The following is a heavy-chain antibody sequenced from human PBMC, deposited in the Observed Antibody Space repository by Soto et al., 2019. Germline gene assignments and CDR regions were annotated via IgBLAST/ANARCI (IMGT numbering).Heavy chain of an antibody. CDR1: GASVRSPTHY. CDR2: VYYSGIT. J-gene: IGHJ6*02. Sequence: QVQMQESGPGRVRPSETLSLSCTVSGASVRSPTHYWNWIRQSPGKGLEWIGFVYYSGITHYSPSLKSRVTISLYTSKDQFSLRLTSVTAEDTAVYYCATTRDNNINYYYALDVRGPGTTVTVAS. V-gene: IGHV4-61*01. CDR3: ATTRDNNINYYYALDV. D-gene: IGHD1-20*01.